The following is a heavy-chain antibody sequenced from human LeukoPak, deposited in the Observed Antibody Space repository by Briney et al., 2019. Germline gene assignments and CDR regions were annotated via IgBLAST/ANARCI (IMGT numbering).Heavy chain of an antibody. J-gene: IGHJ6*02. Sequence: SETLSLTCAVYGGSFSGYYWSWIRQPPGKGLEWIGEISHSGSTNYNPSLKSRVTISVDTSKNQFSLKLSSVTAADTAVYYCARGLVVPAAPHYYYYYGMDVWGQGTTVTVSS. V-gene: IGHV4-34*01. CDR3: ARGLVVPAAPHYYYYYGMDV. D-gene: IGHD2-2*01. CDR1: GGSFSGYY. CDR2: ISHSGST.